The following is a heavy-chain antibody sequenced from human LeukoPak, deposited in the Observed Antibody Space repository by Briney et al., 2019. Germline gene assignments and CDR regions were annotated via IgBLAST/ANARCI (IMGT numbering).Heavy chain of an antibody. D-gene: IGHD2-2*01. J-gene: IGHJ4*02. V-gene: IGHV4-34*01. CDR2: IYHSGST. CDR1: GGSFSGYY. Sequence: SETLSLTCAVYGGSFSGYYWSWIRQPPGKGLEWIGSIYHSGSTYYNPSLKSRVTISVDTSKNQFSLKLSSVTAADTAVYYCARERGYCSSTSCYREGLDYWGQGTLVTVSS. CDR3: ARERGYCSSTSCYREGLDY.